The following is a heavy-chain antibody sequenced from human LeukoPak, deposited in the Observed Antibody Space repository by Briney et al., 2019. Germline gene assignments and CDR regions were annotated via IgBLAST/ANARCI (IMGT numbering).Heavy chain of an antibody. D-gene: IGHD2-2*02. CDR2: IYTSGST. J-gene: IGHJ6*03. CDR3: AVSYYGYCSSTSCYKGPGSYYYMDV. CDR1: GGSISSGSYY. V-gene: IGHV4-61*02. Sequence: SQTLSLTCTVSGGSISSGSYYWSWIRQPAGKGLEWIGRIYTSGSTNYNPSLKSRVTISVDTSKNQFSLKLSSVTAADTAVYYCAVSYYGYCSSTSCYKGPGSYYYMDVWGKGTTVTVSS.